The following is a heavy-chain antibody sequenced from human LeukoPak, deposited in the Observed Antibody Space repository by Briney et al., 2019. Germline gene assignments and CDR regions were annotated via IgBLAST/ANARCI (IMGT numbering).Heavy chain of an antibody. CDR2: ISAYNDNT. V-gene: IGHV1-18*01. Sequence: ASVKVSCKASGYIFTNYGISWVRQAPGQGLEWMGWISAYNDNTNYAQKVQGRLTMTADTSTSTAYMELKSLRSDDTAVYYCAREESIGRYQFLHDYWGQGTLVTVSS. CDR3: AREESIGRYQFLHDY. CDR1: GYIFTNYG. J-gene: IGHJ4*02. D-gene: IGHD1-26*01.